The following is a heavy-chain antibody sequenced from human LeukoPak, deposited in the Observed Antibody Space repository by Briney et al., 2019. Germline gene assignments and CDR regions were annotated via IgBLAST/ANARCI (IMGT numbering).Heavy chain of an antibody. CDR2: IKQDGSER. D-gene: IGHD5-24*01. V-gene: IGHV3-7*01. Sequence: PGGSLRLSCAASGFTFSSYWMSWVRQAPGKGLEWVANIKQDGSERYYVDSVKGRFTISRDNAKNSLYLQMNSLRAEDTAVYYCARGGYTEMATYPFPLGDYWGQGTLVTVSS. CDR1: GFTFSSYW. J-gene: IGHJ4*02. CDR3: ARGGYTEMATYPFPLGDY.